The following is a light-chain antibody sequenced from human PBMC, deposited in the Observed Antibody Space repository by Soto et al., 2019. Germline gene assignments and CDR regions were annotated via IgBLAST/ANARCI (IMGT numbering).Light chain of an antibody. Sequence: QSALTQPASVSDSPGQSITISCTGTSGDIGSYTYVSWYQQYPGKAPKLLISEVTNRPSGVSNRFSGSKSGNTASLTISGLQAEDEAHYYCSSYTTNSPPVVFGGGTKVTVL. CDR2: EVT. CDR1: SGDIGSYTY. CDR3: SSYTTNSPPVV. J-gene: IGLJ2*01. V-gene: IGLV2-14*01.